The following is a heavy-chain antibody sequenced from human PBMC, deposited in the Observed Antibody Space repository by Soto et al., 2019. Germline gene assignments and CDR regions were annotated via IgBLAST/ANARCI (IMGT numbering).Heavy chain of an antibody. Sequence: GASVKVSCKVSGYTLTELSMHWVRQAPGKGLEWTGGFDPEDGETIYAQKFQGRVTMTEDTSTDTAYMELSSLRSEDTAVYYCATDLVGATLYGMDVWGQGTTVTVSS. V-gene: IGHV1-24*01. CDR3: ATDLVGATLYGMDV. D-gene: IGHD1-26*01. CDR1: GYTLTELS. CDR2: FDPEDGET. J-gene: IGHJ6*02.